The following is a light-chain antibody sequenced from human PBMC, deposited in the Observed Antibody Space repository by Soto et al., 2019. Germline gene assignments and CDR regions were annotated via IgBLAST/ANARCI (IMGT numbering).Light chain of an antibody. J-gene: IGLJ1*01. V-gene: IGLV1-44*01. Sequence: QSVLTQPPSASGTPGQRVTISCSGSSSNIGSNTVNWYQHLPGTAPKLLIYSNNQRPSGVPDRFSGSKSGTSASLAISGLQSEDEADYFCAARDDSLDGYVFATGTKLTV. CDR2: SNN. CDR3: AARDDSLDGYV. CDR1: SSNIGSNT.